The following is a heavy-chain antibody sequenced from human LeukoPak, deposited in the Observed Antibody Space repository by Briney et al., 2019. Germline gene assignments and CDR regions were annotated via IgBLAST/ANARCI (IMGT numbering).Heavy chain of an antibody. CDR2: IVVGSGNT. CDR3: AATGDVLRYFDWLPDY. CDR1: GFTFTSSA. D-gene: IGHD3-9*01. J-gene: IGHJ4*02. Sequence: SVKVSCKASGFTFTSSAMQWVRQARGQRLEWIGWIVVGSGNTNYAQKFQERVTITRDMSTSTAYMELSSLRSEDTAVYYCAATGDVLRYFDWLPDYWGQGTLVTVSS. V-gene: IGHV1-58*02.